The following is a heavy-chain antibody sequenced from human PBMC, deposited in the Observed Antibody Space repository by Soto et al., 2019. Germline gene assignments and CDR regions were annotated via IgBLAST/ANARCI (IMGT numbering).Heavy chain of an antibody. CDR1: GDSLSSGGHY. V-gene: IGHV4-31*03. J-gene: IGHJ4*02. CDR3: ARVDHRGYFAILTDY. Sequence: SETVSLTCTVSGDSLSSGGHYWSWIRQHPGKGLEWIGHIYDSVNTYYSPSLRSRVTISADMSMNQFSLNLRSVTAADTAVYYCARVDHRGYFAILTDYWGQGTLVTVSS. D-gene: IGHD3-9*01. CDR2: IYDSVNT.